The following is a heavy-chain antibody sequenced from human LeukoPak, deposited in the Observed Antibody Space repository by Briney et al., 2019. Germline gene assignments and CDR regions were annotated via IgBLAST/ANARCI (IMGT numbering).Heavy chain of an antibody. CDR2: IYSSRTT. J-gene: IGHJ3*01. CDR3: TRGWSAGGAFDF. V-gene: IGHV4-61*02. D-gene: IGHD6-19*01. CDR1: GGSINSVSYS. Sequence: SQTLSLTCTVSGGSINSVSYSWTWIRQPAGKGLGWIGRIYSSRTTDYNPSLKSRVTISIDTSKNQFSLELSSVTAADTAVYYCTRGWSAGGAFDFWGQGALVTVSS.